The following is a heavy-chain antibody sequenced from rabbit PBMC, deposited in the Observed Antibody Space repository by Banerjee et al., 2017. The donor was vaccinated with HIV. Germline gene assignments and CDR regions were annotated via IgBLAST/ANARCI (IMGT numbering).Heavy chain of an antibody. Sequence: QEQLVEYGGDLVQPEGSLTLTCTASGFSFSTNWICWVRQAPGKGLEWIACIYAGSSGSTYYASWAKGQFTISKSSSTTVTLQMTSLTVADTATYFCARSSYDDYGDWGYFKLWGPGTLVTVS. D-gene: IGHD2-1*01. CDR2: IYAGSSGST. V-gene: IGHV1S45*01. CDR3: ARSSYDDYGDWGYFKL. CDR1: GFSFSTNW. J-gene: IGHJ4*01.